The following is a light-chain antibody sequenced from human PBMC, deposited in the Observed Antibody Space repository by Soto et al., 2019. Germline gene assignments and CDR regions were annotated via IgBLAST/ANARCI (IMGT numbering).Light chain of an antibody. CDR2: DTS. V-gene: IGKV3-20*01. CDR1: QSVSSRN. CDR3: QQYSDLPYT. Sequence: EIVLTQSPATLSLSPRQRATLSCRASQSVSSRNLAWYQQKPGQAPRLLIYDTSSRATGIPGRFSGSGSVTDFTLTINRLEPEDFAVYYCQQYSDLPYTFGQGTKLEVK. J-gene: IGKJ2*01.